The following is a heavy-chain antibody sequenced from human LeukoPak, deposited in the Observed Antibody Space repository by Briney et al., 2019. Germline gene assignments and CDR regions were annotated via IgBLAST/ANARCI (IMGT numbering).Heavy chain of an antibody. CDR3: AKVWYKYFDY. V-gene: IGHV3-23*01. CDR1: GLTFSSYA. CDR2: IIGSGGST. Sequence: GRSLRLSCAASGLTFSSYAMSWVRQAPGKGLEWVSTIIGSGGSTFYADSVKGRFTISRDNSKSTLYLQMNSLRVEDTAVYYCAKVWYKYFDYWGQGTLVTVSS. D-gene: IGHD1-1*01. J-gene: IGHJ4*02.